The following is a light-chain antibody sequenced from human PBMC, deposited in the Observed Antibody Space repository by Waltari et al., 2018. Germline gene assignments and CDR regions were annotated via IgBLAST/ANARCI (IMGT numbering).Light chain of an antibody. J-gene: IGKJ1*01. Sequence: DIQMTQSPSTLSASVGDRVTITCRASQSISSYLAWYQQKPGKAPKLLIYKASSLESGVPSRFSGSGAGTEFTLTISSLQPDDFATYYCQQYRSYWTFGQGTKVEIK. CDR2: KAS. V-gene: IGKV1-5*03. CDR1: QSISSY. CDR3: QQYRSYWT.